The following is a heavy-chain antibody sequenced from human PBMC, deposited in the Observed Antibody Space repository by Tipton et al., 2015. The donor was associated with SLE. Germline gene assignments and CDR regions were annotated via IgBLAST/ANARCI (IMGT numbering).Heavy chain of an antibody. Sequence: TLSLTCAVSGGSIGSSNWWSWVRQPPGKGLEWIGEIYHSGNTNYNPSLKSRVTISVDVSNNQFSPQLSSVTAADTAVYYCARDCSGGSCYESDAFDVWGQGTMVTVSS. D-gene: IGHD2-15*01. CDR3: ARDCSGGSCYESDAFDV. J-gene: IGHJ3*01. CDR2: IYHSGNT. V-gene: IGHV4-4*02. CDR1: GGSIGSSNW.